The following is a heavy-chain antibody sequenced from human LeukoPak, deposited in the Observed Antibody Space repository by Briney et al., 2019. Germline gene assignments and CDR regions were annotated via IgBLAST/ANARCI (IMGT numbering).Heavy chain of an antibody. D-gene: IGHD3-22*01. CDR1: GGSISSHC. CDR3: ARHRYYYDSSGYYYQP. CDR2: IYYSGST. V-gene: IGHV4-59*11. Sequence: SETLSLTCTVSGGSISSHCWNWVRQPPGKGLEWIGYIYYSGSTNYNPSLKSRVTISVDTSKNQFSLRLSSVTAADTAVYYCARHRYYYDSSGYYYQPWGQGTLVTVSS. J-gene: IGHJ5*02.